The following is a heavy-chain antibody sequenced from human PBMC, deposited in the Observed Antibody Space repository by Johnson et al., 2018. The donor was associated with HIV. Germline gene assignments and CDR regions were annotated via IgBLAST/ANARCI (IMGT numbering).Heavy chain of an antibody. CDR1: GFTFSSYP. CDR2: ISYDGGNE. Sequence: VQLVESGGGVVQPGRSLRLSCAASGFTFSSYPMHWVRQAPGKGLEWVAVISYDGGNEYYADSMKGRFTISRDNSKNTLYLQMNSLRTDDTAVYYCARGGGCGGDCYSGYDAFDMWGQGTMVTV. V-gene: IGHV3-30*04. CDR3: ARGGGCGGDCYSGYDAFDM. D-gene: IGHD2-21*01. J-gene: IGHJ3*02.